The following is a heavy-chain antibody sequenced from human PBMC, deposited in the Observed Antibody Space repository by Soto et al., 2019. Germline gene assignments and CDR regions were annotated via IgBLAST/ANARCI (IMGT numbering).Heavy chain of an antibody. V-gene: IGHV1-18*01. D-gene: IGHD3-3*01. CDR2: ISAYNGNT. Sequence: ASVKVSCKASGYTFTSYGISWVRQAPGQGLEWMGWISAYNGNTNYAQKLQGRVTMTTDTSTSTAYMGLRSLRSDDTAVYYCARGYEYYDFWSGYYHYFDYWGQGTLVTVSS. J-gene: IGHJ4*02. CDR3: ARGYEYYDFWSGYYHYFDY. CDR1: GYTFTSYG.